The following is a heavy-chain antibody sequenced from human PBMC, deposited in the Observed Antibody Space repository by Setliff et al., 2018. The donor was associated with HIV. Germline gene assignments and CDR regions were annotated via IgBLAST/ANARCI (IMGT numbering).Heavy chain of an antibody. Sequence: SETLSLTCAVYGGSFNGYYWSWIRQPPGKGLEWIGEINHSRSTNYNPSLKSRVTMSVDKSKNQFSLRLSSVTAADTAVYYCARARRAGSGPKYFQHWGQGTLVTVSS. CDR2: INHSRST. CDR3: ARARRAGSGPKYFQH. CDR1: GGSFNGYY. V-gene: IGHV4-34*01. J-gene: IGHJ1*01. D-gene: IGHD2-15*01.